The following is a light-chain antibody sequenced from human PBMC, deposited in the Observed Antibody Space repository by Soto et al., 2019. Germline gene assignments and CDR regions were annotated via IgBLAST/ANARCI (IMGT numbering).Light chain of an antibody. CDR3: QSYDSRLPGLL. J-gene: IGLJ2*01. CDR1: NSNIGAGYT. Sequence: QSVLTQPPSVTGAPGQRVTISCTGSNSNIGAGYTVHWYQQFPERGPKLLIYGDTNRPSVVPDRFAGSKSGTSASLAITGLQAEDAADYYCQSYDSRLPGLLFGVGTKLTVL. V-gene: IGLV1-40*01. CDR2: GDT.